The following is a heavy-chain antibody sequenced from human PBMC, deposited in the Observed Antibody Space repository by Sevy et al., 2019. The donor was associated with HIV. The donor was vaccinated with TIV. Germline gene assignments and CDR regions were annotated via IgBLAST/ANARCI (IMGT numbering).Heavy chain of an antibody. J-gene: IGHJ5*02. Sequence: ASVKVSCKVSGYTLTELSMHWVRQAPGKGLEWMGGFDPEDGETIYAQKFQGRVTMTEDTSTDTAYMELSSLRSEVTAVYYCATDRALITMVRGVHKSGDWFDPWGQGTLVTVSS. CDR3: ATDRALITMVRGVHKSGDWFDP. D-gene: IGHD3-10*01. V-gene: IGHV1-24*01. CDR1: GYTLTELS. CDR2: FDPEDGET.